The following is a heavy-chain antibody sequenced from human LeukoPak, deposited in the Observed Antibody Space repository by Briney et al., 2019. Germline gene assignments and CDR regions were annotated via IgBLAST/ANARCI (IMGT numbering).Heavy chain of an antibody. CDR1: GFTFSSYA. CDR3: AKVDRRELAPYFLDY. D-gene: IGHD3-3*02. Sequence: PGGSLRLSCAASGFTFSSYAMSWVRQAPGKGLEWVSAISGSGGSTYYADSVKGRFTISRDNSKNTLYLQMNSLRAEDTAVYYCAKVDRRELAPYFLDYLGQGTLVTVPS. V-gene: IGHV3-23*01. J-gene: IGHJ4*01. CDR2: ISGSGGST.